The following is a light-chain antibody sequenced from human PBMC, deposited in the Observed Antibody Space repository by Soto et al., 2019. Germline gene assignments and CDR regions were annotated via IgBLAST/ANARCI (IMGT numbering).Light chain of an antibody. V-gene: IGKV3-11*01. CDR2: DAS. CDR3: QQRTN. Sequence: EIVLTQSPATLSLSPGEGATLSCRASQSVGNFLAWYQQKPGQAPRLLISDASNRAAGIPARFSGSGSGTDFTLTISSLEPADFAVYYCQQRTNFGQGTRLDIK. CDR1: QSVGNF. J-gene: IGKJ5*01.